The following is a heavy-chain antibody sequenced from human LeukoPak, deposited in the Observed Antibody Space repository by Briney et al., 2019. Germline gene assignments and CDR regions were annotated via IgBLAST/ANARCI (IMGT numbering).Heavy chain of an antibody. D-gene: IGHD1-14*01. CDR2: IIPIFGTA. Sequence: SVKVSCKASGYTFTSYTMHWVRQAPGQGLEWMGGIIPIFGTANYAQKFQGRVTITADKSTSTAYMELSSLRSEDTAVYYCARVLITSANWFDPWGQGTLVTVSS. J-gene: IGHJ5*02. CDR3: ARVLITSANWFDP. V-gene: IGHV1-69*06. CDR1: GYTFTSYT.